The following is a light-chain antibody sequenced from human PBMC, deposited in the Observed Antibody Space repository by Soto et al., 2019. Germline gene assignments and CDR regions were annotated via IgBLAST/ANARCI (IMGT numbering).Light chain of an antibody. CDR3: QQYNNWPPTYT. V-gene: IGKV3-15*01. CDR2: GAS. J-gene: IGKJ2*01. Sequence: EMVMTQSPATLSVSPGEKATLSCRASQSVSGSLAWYQQKPGQAPRLLIYGASTRATGIPARFSGSGSGTDITLTINSLQSEDFAVYYCQQYNNWPPTYTFGQGTKLEIK. CDR1: QSVSGS.